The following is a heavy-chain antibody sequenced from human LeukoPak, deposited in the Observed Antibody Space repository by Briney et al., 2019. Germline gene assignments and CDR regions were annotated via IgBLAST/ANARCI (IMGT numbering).Heavy chain of an antibody. J-gene: IGHJ1*01. Sequence: SETLSLTCTVSGGSISSYYWSWIRQPAGKDLEWIGRIYTSGSTNYNPSLKSRVTMSVDTSKNQFSLKLSSVTAADTAVYYCASTNVGYTYSSGWYSAEYFQHWGQGTLVTVSS. CDR1: GGSISSYY. V-gene: IGHV4-4*07. CDR3: ASTNVGYTYSSGWYSAEYFQH. CDR2: IYTSGST. D-gene: IGHD6-19*01.